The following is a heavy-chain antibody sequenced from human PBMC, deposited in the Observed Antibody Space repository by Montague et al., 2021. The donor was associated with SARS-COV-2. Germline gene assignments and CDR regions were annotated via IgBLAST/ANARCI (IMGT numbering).Heavy chain of an antibody. V-gene: IGHV3-21*01. J-gene: IGHJ4*02. CDR3: ARDLTTVTSKYFDY. Sequence: SLRLSCAASGFTFSSYSMNWVRQAPGKGLEWVSSISSSSSYIYYADSVKGRFTISRDNAKNSLCLQMNSLRAEDTAVYYCARDLTTVTSKYFDYWGQGTLVTVSS. CDR1: GFTFSSYS. CDR2: ISSSSSYI. D-gene: IGHD4-17*01.